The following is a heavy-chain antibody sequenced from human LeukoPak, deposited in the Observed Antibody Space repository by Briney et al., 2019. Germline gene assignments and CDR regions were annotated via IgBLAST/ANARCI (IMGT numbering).Heavy chain of an antibody. D-gene: IGHD2-2*01. CDR2: ISHNGGST. CDR1: GFTFSDYA. J-gene: IGHJ4*02. CDR3: ARERRFCTSTSCYCFFDY. Sequence: PGGSLRLSCAASGFTFSDYAMHCVRQAPGKGLEYVSAISHNGGSTYYAHSVKGRFTISRDNSKNTLYLQLGSLRDEDMAVYYCARERRFCTSTSCYCFFDYWGQGTLVTVSS. V-gene: IGHV3-64*01.